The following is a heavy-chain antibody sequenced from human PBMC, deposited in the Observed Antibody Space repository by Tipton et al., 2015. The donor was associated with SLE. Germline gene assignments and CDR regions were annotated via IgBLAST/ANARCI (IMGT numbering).Heavy chain of an antibody. D-gene: IGHD1-1*01. CDR3: ARSWDGTADWYYMDV. CDR2: IGTAGDT. J-gene: IGHJ6*03. V-gene: IGHV3-13*01. Sequence: GSLRLSCAASGFTFSSYDMHWVRQPTGKGLEWVSAIGTAGDTYHPGSVKGRFTISRENAKNSLYLQMNSLRAGDTAVYYCARSWDGTADWYYMDVWGKGTTVTVSS. CDR1: GFTFSSYD.